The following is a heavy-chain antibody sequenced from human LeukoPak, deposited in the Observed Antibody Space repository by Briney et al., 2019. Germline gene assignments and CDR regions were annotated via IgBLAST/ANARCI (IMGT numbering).Heavy chain of an antibody. Sequence: GGSLRLSCAASGFTFSSYDMHWVRQATGKGLEWVSAIGTAGDTYYPGSVKGRFTISRDNAKNSLYLQMNSLRAEDTAVYYCARDPSYYYDSSGSNWGQGTLVTVSS. CDR1: GFTFSSYD. V-gene: IGHV3-13*01. D-gene: IGHD3-22*01. J-gene: IGHJ4*02. CDR2: IGTAGDT. CDR3: ARDPSYYYDSSGSN.